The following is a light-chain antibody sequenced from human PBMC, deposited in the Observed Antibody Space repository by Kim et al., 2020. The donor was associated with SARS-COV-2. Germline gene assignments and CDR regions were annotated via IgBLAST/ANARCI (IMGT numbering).Light chain of an antibody. CDR3: QVWDSSSDHVV. V-gene: IGLV3-21*04. J-gene: IGLJ2*01. CDR1: NIGSKS. Sequence: PGKTAGITCGGNNIGSKSVHWYQQEPGQAPVLVIYHDSDRPSGIPERFSGSNSGNTATLTISRVEAGDEADYYCQVWDSSSDHVVFGGGTQLTVL. CDR2: HDS.